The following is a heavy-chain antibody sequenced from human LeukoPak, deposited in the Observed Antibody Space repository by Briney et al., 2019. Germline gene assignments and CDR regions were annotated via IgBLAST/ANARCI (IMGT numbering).Heavy chain of an antibody. Sequence: GGSLRLSCAASGFTVSSNYMSWVRQAPGKGLEWVSVIYSGGSTYYADSVQGRFTIARDKSKNTLYLQMNSLRAEDTAVYYCARDAACSSTSCYFRNYYYYYGMDVWGQGTTVTVSS. CDR3: ARDAACSSTSCYFRNYYYYYGMDV. CDR2: IYSGGST. D-gene: IGHD2-2*01. J-gene: IGHJ6*02. CDR1: GFTVSSNY. V-gene: IGHV3-53*01.